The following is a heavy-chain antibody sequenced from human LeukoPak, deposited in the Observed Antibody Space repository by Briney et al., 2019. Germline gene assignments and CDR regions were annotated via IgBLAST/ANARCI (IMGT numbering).Heavy chain of an antibody. V-gene: IGHV1-3*01. Sequence: ASVKVSCKASGYTFTSYTLHWVRQAPGQRLEWMEWINAGIGNTKYSQKFQGRVTFTRDTSASTAYMELSSLSSEDTAVYYCAREQVVVTAIFFNYWGQGTLVTVSS. D-gene: IGHD2-21*02. CDR2: INAGIGNT. CDR3: AREQVVVTAIFFNY. J-gene: IGHJ4*02. CDR1: GYTFTSYT.